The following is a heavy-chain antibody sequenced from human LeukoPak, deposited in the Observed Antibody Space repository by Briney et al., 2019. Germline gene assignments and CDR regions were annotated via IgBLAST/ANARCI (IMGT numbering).Heavy chain of an antibody. D-gene: IGHD3-10*01. J-gene: IGHJ3*02. V-gene: IGHV3-7*01. CDR2: IKQDGSEK. CDR3: ARDQKSYYGSGTDAFDI. CDR1: GFTFSSYW. Sequence: GGSLRLSCAASGFTFSSYWMSWVRQAPGKGLEWVANIKQDGSEKYYVDSVKGRFTISRDNAKNSLYLQMNSLRAEDTAVYYCARDQKSYYGSGTDAFDIWGQGTMVTVSP.